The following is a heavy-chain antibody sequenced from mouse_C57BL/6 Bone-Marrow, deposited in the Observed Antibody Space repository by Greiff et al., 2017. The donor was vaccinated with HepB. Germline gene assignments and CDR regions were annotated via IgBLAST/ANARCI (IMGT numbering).Heavy chain of an antibody. CDR2: IDPEDGET. CDR3: ARGLRLWYFDV. J-gene: IGHJ1*03. D-gene: IGHD1-1*01. CDR1: GFNIKDYY. V-gene: IGHV14-2*01. Sequence: VQLQQSGAELVKPGASVKLSCTASGFNIKDYYMHWVKQRTEQGLEWIGRIDPEDGETKYAPKFQGTATITADTSSNTAYLQRSSLTSEDTAVYYWARGLRLWYFDVWGTGTTVTVSS.